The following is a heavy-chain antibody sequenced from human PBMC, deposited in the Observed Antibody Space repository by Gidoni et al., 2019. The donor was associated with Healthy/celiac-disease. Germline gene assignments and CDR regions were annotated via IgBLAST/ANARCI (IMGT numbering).Heavy chain of an antibody. D-gene: IGHD2-15*01. Sequence: QLQLQESGPGLVKPSETLSLTCTVSVGSISSSRYYWCWIRQPPGTGRELIGSSYYSGSTYYNPSLKSRVTISVDTSKNQFSLKLSSVTAADTAVYYCARHPPLGYCSGGSCYLDYYFDYWGQGTLVTVSS. CDR1: VGSISSSRYY. CDR3: ARHPPLGYCSGGSCYLDYYFDY. V-gene: IGHV4-39*01. CDR2: SYYSGST. J-gene: IGHJ4*02.